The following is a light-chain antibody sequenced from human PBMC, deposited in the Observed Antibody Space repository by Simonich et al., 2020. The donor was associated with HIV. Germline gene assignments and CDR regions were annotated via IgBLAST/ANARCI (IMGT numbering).Light chain of an antibody. J-gene: IGKJ1*01. Sequence: EIVLTQSPGTLSLSPGERATLSCRASQSFSSSYLAWYQQKPGQAPRLLIYGASSRATGIPDRFSGSGSGTDFTLTISSLEPEDFATYYCQQANSFPRTFGQGTKVEI. V-gene: IGKV3-20*01. CDR3: QQANSFPRT. CDR1: QSFSSSY. CDR2: GAS.